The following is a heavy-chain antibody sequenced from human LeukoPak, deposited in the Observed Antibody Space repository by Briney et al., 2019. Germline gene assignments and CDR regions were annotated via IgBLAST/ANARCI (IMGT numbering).Heavy chain of an antibody. J-gene: IGHJ4*02. D-gene: IGHD2-15*01. V-gene: IGHV3-9*01. Sequence: GRSLRLSCAASGFTFDDYAMHWVRQAPGKGLEWVSGISWNSGSIGYVDSVKGRFTISRDNAKNSLYLQMNSLRAEDTALYYCAKALGYCSGGSCHGGLDYWGQGTLVTVSS. CDR3: AKALGYCSGGSCHGGLDY. CDR1: GFTFDDYA. CDR2: ISWNSGSI.